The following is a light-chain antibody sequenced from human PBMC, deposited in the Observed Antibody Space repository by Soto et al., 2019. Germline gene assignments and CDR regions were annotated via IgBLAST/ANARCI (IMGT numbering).Light chain of an antibody. Sequence: DIQMTQSPSSLSASVGDRVTITCRASQSISSYLNWYQQKPGKAPKLLIYAASSLQSGVPSRFSGSGSGTDFTLTISSLQPEDFATYYCQQLNSYPHFGPGTKVDIK. J-gene: IGKJ3*01. CDR3: QQLNSYPH. CDR2: AAS. V-gene: IGKV1-39*01. CDR1: QSISSY.